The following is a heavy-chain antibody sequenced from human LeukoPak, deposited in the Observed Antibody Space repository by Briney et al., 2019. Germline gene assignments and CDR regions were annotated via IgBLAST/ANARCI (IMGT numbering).Heavy chain of an antibody. J-gene: IGHJ4*02. V-gene: IGHV3-30*02. CDR2: IRYDGSNK. CDR1: GFTFSSYG. CDR3: AKDVGGQWLAPEYFDY. Sequence: GGSLRLSCAASGFTFSSYGMHWVRQAPGKGLEWVAFIRYDGSNKYYADSVKGRFTISRDNSKNTLYLQMNSLRAEDTAVYYCAKDVGGQWLAPEYFDYWGQGTLVTVSS. D-gene: IGHD6-19*01.